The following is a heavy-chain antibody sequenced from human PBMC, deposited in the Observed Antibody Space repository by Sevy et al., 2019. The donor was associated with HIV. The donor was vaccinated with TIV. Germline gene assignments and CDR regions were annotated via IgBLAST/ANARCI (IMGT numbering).Heavy chain of an antibody. Sequence: GESLKISCKASGYSFTKYWIGWVRQMPGKGLECMGIINPGDSDTRYSPSFQGQVTISADKSVSTAYLQWISLKASDTALYYCAILQMVGGSYYPFDYWGQGTLVTVSS. CDR3: AILQMVGGSYYPFDY. V-gene: IGHV5-51*01. D-gene: IGHD3-10*01. CDR2: INPGDSDT. CDR1: GYSFTKYW. J-gene: IGHJ4*02.